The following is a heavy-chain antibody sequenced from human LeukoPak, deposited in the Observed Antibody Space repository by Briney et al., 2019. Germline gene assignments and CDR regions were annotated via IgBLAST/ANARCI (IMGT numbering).Heavy chain of an antibody. J-gene: IGHJ6*03. CDR3: ARVRPNYYGSASYYYYYYYMDV. Sequence: GASVKVSCKASGGTFSSYAISWVRQAPGQGLEWMGGIIPIFGTANYAQKFQGRVTITADESTSTAYMELSSLRSEDTAVYYCARVRPNYYGSASYYYYYYYMDVWGKGTTVTVSS. D-gene: IGHD3-10*01. CDR1: GGTFSSYA. CDR2: IIPIFGTA. V-gene: IGHV1-69*13.